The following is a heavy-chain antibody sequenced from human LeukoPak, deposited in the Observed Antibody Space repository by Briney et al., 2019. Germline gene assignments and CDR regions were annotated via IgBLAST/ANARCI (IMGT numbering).Heavy chain of an antibody. J-gene: IGHJ5*02. D-gene: IGHD3-22*01. CDR3: AKIFHTDGYYLGEHLFDA. CDR2: ISGSGGST. Sequence: GGSPRLSCAASGFTFNNYGTSWVRQAPGKGPEWLSAISGSGGSTTDADSVKGRFTTSRDNSKSTLYLQMNSLRAEDTAIYYCAKIFHTDGYYLGEHLFDAWGQGTLVTVSS. CDR1: GFTFNNYG. V-gene: IGHV3-23*01.